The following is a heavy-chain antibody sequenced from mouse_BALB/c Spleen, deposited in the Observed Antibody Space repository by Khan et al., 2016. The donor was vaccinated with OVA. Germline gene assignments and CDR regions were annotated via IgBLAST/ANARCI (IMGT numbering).Heavy chain of an antibody. CDR2: ISSGGHYT. CDR1: GFTFSSYG. Sequence: EVQLQESGGGLVKPGGSLKLSCSASGFTFSSYGMSWVRQNPEKRLEWVATISSGGHYTFYPDSVKGRFTISRDNAMNTLYLQMSSLRSEDTAMYYCARSLVDYHAMDYWGQGTSVTVSS. V-gene: IGHV5-9-3*01. D-gene: IGHD2-2*01. J-gene: IGHJ4*01. CDR3: ARSLVDYHAMDY.